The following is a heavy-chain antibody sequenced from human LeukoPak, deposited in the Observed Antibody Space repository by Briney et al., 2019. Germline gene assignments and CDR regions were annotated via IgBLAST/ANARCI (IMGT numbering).Heavy chain of an antibody. CDR2: ISWDGGST. CDR1: GFTFDEYA. CDR3: AKASGYSSNPYYMDV. J-gene: IGHJ6*03. V-gene: IGHV3-43D*03. Sequence: GGSLRLSCAASGFTFDEYAMHWVRQAPGKGLEWVSLISWDGGSTYYADSVKGRFTISRDNSKNSLYLQMNSLRAEDTALYYCAKASGYSSNPYYMDVWGKGTTVTVSS. D-gene: IGHD6-13*01.